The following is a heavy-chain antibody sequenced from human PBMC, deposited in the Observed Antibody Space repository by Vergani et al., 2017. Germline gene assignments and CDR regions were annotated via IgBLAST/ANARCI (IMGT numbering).Heavy chain of an antibody. D-gene: IGHD5-24*01. V-gene: IGHV4-34*01. CDR2: INHSGST. CDR1: GGSFSGYY. Sequence: QVQLQKWGAGLLKPSETLSLTCAVYGGSFSGYYWSWIRQPPGKGLEWIGEINHSGSTNYNPSLKSRVTISVDTSKNQFYLKLSSVTAADTAGYYCARDGYNYVGGSFDIWGQGTMVIVSS. CDR3: ARDGYNYVGGSFDI. J-gene: IGHJ3*02.